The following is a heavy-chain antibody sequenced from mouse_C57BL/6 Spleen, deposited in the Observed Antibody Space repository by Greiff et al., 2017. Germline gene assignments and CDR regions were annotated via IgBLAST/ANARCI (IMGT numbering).Heavy chain of an antibody. Sequence: VQLQQSGPVLVKPGASVKMSCKASGYTFTDYYMNWVKQSHGKSLEWIGVINPYNGGTSYNQKFKGKATLTVDKSSSTAYMELNSLTSEDSAVYYCARSTVVAQNWYFDVWGTGTTVTVSS. CDR1: GYTFTDYY. D-gene: IGHD1-1*01. V-gene: IGHV1-19*01. J-gene: IGHJ1*03. CDR2: INPYNGGT. CDR3: ARSTVVAQNWYFDV.